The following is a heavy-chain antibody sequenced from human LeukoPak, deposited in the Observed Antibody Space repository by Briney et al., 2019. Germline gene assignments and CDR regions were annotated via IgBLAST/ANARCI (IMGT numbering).Heavy chain of an antibody. CDR1: GFTFSSHA. D-gene: IGHD6-13*01. J-gene: IGHJ4*02. V-gene: IGHV3-23*01. Sequence: PGGSLRLSCAASGFTFSSHAMTWVRQAPGKGLEWVSVISNSGGSTYYADSVKGRFTISRDNSKNTLYLQMNSLKAEDTAIYYCAKSLAGWPAGIHTGLDYWGQGTLVTVSS. CDR3: AKSLAGWPAGIHTGLDY. CDR2: ISNSGGST.